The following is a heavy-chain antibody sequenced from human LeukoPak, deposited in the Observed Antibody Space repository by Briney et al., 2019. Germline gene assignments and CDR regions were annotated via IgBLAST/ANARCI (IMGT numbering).Heavy chain of an antibody. CDR1: GGSISSSNW. Sequence: SETLSLTCAVSGGSISSSNWWSWVRQPPGKGLEWIGEIYHSGSTNYNPSLKSRVTMSVDTSKNQFSLKLSSVTAADTAVYYCARDRNSLLWFGELQNNWFDPWGQGTLVTVSS. CDR3: ARDRNSLLWFGELQNNWFDP. D-gene: IGHD3-10*01. J-gene: IGHJ5*02. V-gene: IGHV4-4*02. CDR2: IYHSGST.